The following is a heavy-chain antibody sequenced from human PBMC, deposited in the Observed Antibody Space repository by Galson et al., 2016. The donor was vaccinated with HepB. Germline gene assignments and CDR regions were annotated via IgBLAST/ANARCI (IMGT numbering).Heavy chain of an antibody. J-gene: IGHJ4*02. Sequence: SLRLSCAASGFTFNQFAMSWFRQAPGKGLEWVSTISLLASTTYYADSVKGRFVISGDNSPSTLHLQMNSLRADDTAVYYCAKDRRGIYGYDLVDYWGQGTLVTVSS. D-gene: IGHD5-12*01. CDR1: GFTFNQFA. CDR3: AKDRRGIYGYDLVDY. V-gene: IGHV3-23*01. CDR2: ISLLASTT.